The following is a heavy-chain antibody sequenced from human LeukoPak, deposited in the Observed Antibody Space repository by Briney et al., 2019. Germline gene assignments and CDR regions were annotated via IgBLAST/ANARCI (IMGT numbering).Heavy chain of an antibody. J-gene: IGHJ3*02. CDR1: GVSISSSSYY. CDR2: IYDSGST. CDR3: ACLTTADAFDI. D-gene: IGHD3-22*01. Sequence: SETLSLTCTVSGVSISSSSYYWRWLRQPPGKGLEWIGYIYDSGSTNYNPSLKSRFTISVDTSKNQFSLKLSSVTAAATAVYYCACLTTADAFDIWGQGTMVTVSS. V-gene: IGHV4-61*01.